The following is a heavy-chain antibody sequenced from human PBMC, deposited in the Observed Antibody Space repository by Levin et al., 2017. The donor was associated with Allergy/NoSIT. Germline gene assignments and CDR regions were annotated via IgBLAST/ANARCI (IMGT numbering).Heavy chain of an antibody. V-gene: IGHV3-48*02. CDR2: ISSSGSTI. Sequence: SGGSLRLSCGASRFSFGGYNMNWVRQAPGKGLEWLSYISSSGSTIYYADSVKGRFTISRDNAKNLLYLQMNSLRDEDTAVYYCARDIYYDSSDYKGGLWGQGTLVTVSS. CDR1: RFSFGGYN. J-gene: IGHJ4*02. D-gene: IGHD3-22*01. CDR3: ARDIYYDSSDYKGGL.